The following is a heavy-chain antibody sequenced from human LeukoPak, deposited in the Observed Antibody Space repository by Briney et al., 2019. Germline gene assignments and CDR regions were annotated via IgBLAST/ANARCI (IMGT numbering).Heavy chain of an antibody. V-gene: IGHV5-51*01. Sequence: GESLKISCKGSGYSFTSYWIGWVRQMPGKGLEWMGIIYPDDSDTRYNPSFQGQVTISADKSISTAYLQWSSLKASDTAMYYCARSSGNCSSTSCYQYFQHWGQGTLVTVSS. J-gene: IGHJ1*01. CDR3: ARSSGNCSSTSCYQYFQH. D-gene: IGHD2-2*03. CDR2: IYPDDSDT. CDR1: GYSFTSYW.